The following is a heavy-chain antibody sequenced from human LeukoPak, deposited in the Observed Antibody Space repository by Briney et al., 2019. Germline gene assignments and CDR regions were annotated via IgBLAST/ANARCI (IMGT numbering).Heavy chain of an antibody. D-gene: IGHD3-22*01. J-gene: IGHJ3*02. V-gene: IGHV4-39*01. CDR1: GGSISSSSYY. CDR2: IYYSGST. Sequence: SETLSLTCTVSGGSISSSSYYWGWIRQPPGKGLEWIGSIYYSGSTYYNPSLKSRVTISVDTSKNQFSLKLSSVTAADTAVYYCARLVYERYYYDSSGPVPVAFGIWGQGTMVTVSS. CDR3: ARLVYERYYYDSSGPVPVAFGI.